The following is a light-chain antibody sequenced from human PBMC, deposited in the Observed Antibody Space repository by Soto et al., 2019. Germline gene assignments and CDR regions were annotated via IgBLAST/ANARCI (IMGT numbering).Light chain of an antibody. CDR3: SSYTTSSTYV. CDR2: DFS. Sequence: QSVLTQPASVSGSPGQSITISCTGTSSEVGGYKYFSWYQQHPGKAPKIMISDFSNRSSGVSNRFSGSKSGNTASLTIFGLQTEDEADYYCSSYTTSSTYVFGTGTKVTVL. CDR1: SSEVGGYKY. V-gene: IGLV2-14*03. J-gene: IGLJ1*01.